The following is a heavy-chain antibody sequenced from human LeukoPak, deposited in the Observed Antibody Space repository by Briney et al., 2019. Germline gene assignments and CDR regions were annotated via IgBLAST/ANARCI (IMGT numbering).Heavy chain of an antibody. CDR1: GFTFSSSA. Sequence: GGSLRLSCAASGFTFSSSAMSWVRQAPGKGLEWVSAISNNGGYTYYADSVQGRFTISRDNSKNTLYLQMNSLRAEDTAVYYCATVLRYFDWLFNADYWGQGTLVTVSS. V-gene: IGHV3-23*01. CDR2: ISNNGGYT. J-gene: IGHJ4*02. CDR3: ATVLRYFDWLFNADY. D-gene: IGHD3-9*01.